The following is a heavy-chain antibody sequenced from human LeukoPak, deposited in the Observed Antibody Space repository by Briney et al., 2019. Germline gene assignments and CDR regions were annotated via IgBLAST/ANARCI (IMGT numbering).Heavy chain of an antibody. Sequence: PGGSLRISCAASGFTFSSYSMNWVRQAPGKGLEWVSSISSSSSYIYYADSVKGRFTISRDNAKNSLYLQMNSLRAEDTAVYYCARGNSMVRGVTQNWGQGTLVTVSS. CDR3: ARGNSMVRGVTQN. CDR1: GFTFSSYS. V-gene: IGHV3-21*01. D-gene: IGHD3-10*01. J-gene: IGHJ4*02. CDR2: ISSSSSYI.